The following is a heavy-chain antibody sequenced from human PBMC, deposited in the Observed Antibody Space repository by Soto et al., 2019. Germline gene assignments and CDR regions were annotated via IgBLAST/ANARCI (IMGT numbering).Heavy chain of an antibody. CDR1: GFSLSTSGVG. V-gene: IGHV2-5*02. CDR3: AHRPTVAGGLDY. D-gene: IGHD4-17*01. CDR2: IYRDDDK. Sequence: QITLKESGPPLVKPTQTLTLTCTFSGFSLSTSGVGVGWIRQPPGKALEWLALIYRDDDKRYSPSLKSRLTITKDTSKNQVVLTMTNMDPVDTATYYCAHRPTVAGGLDYWGQGTLVTVSS. J-gene: IGHJ4*02.